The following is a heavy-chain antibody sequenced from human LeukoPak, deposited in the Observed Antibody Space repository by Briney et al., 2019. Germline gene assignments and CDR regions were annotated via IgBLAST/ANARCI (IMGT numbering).Heavy chain of an antibody. D-gene: IGHD3-10*01. V-gene: IGHV3-23*01. CDR1: GSTLSSYG. CDR3: ASCGITMVRGVKYYYYYMDV. Sequence: PGGSLRLSCAASGSTLSSYGMSWVRQAPGKGLEWVSNFSGGGSSTYYADSVKGRFTISRDNSKNTLYLQMNSLRAEDTAVYYCASCGITMVRGVKYYYYYMDVWGKGTTVTVSS. CDR2: FSGGGSST. J-gene: IGHJ6*03.